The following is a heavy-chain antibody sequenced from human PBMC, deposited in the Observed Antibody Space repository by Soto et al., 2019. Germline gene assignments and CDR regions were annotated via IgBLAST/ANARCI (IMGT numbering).Heavy chain of an antibody. Sequence: ASVKVSCKASGYTFTSYGLSWVRQAPGQGLEWMGWISAYNGNTNYAQNLQGRVTMTTDTSTSTAYMELRSLRSDDTAVYYCGRDSRGCSSTSCYVTDYWGQGPLVTVPS. CDR1: GYTFTSYG. V-gene: IGHV1-18*01. J-gene: IGHJ4*02. CDR3: GRDSRGCSSTSCYVTDY. CDR2: ISAYNGNT. D-gene: IGHD2-2*01.